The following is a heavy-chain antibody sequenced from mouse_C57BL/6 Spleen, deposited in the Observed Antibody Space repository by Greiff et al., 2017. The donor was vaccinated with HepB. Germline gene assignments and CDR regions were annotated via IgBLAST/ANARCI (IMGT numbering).Heavy chain of an antibody. CDR3: ARRGLSYWYFDV. CDR2: IYPGDGDT. CDR1: GYAFSSYW. J-gene: IGHJ1*03. V-gene: IGHV1-80*01. Sequence: LMESGAELVKPGASVKISCKASGYAFSSYWMNWVKQRPGKGLEWIGQIYPGDGDTNYNGKFKGKATLTADKSSSTAYMQLSSLTSEDSAVYFCARRGLSYWYFDVWGTGTTVTVSS.